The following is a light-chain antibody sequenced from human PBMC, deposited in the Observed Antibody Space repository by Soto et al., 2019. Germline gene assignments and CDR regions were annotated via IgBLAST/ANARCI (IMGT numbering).Light chain of an antibody. CDR1: QSLTSSY. J-gene: IGKJ1*01. CDR3: QQYGSSGT. CDR2: GAS. Sequence: ILLGPSPGPPSFSPGGRGPPSLRASQSLTSSYLAWYQQKPGQAPRLLIYGASIRATGIADRFSGSGSGTDFTLTISRLEPEDFAVYYCQQYGSSGTFGQGTKVDIK. V-gene: IGKV3-20*01.